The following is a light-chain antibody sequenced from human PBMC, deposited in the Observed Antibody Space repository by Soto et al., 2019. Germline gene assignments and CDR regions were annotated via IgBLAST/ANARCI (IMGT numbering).Light chain of an antibody. CDR3: QXYGSSGYT. CDR1: QSVSSSY. CDR2: GAS. J-gene: IGKJ2*01. Sequence: EIVLTQSPGTLSLSPGERATLSCRASQSVSSSYLAWYQQKPGQAPRLLIYGASSRATGIPDRFSGSGSGTDFTLTISRLEPEXXAVXYXQXYGSSGYTFGQGTKLEIK. V-gene: IGKV3-20*01.